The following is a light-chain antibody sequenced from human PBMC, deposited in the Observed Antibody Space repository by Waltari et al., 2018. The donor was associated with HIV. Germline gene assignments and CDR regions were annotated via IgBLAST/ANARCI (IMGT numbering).Light chain of an antibody. CDR3: AAWDDSLSGWV. J-gene: IGLJ3*02. CDR1: SSNIGSNY. CDR2: RNN. V-gene: IGLV1-47*01. Sequence: QSVLTQPPSASGTPGQRVTISCSGSSSNIGSNYVYWYQQLPGTAPKLLIYRNNQRPSGVPDRFSVSKSGTSASLAISGVRSEDEADYYCAAWDDSLSGWVFGGGTKLTVL.